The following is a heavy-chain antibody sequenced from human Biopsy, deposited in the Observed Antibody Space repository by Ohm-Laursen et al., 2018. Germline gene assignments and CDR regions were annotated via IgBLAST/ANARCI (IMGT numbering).Heavy chain of an antibody. Sequence: GTLSLTCSVSGGSIISYYWTWIRQPPGKGLEWIGHVYNGGITNYNPSLKSRVTISKDTSKNQFSLQVNSVTAADTAVYYCARTPRDSFWSGSYKRGLWFDPWVQGTLVIVSS. D-gene: IGHD3-3*01. V-gene: IGHV4-59*01. CDR3: ARTPRDSFWSGSYKRGLWFDP. J-gene: IGHJ5*02. CDR1: GGSIISYY. CDR2: VYNGGIT.